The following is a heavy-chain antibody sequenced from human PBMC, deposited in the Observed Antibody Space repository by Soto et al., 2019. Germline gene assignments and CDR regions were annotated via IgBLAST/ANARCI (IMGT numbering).Heavy chain of an antibody. J-gene: IGHJ6*02. V-gene: IGHV4-4*07. CDR1: GGSIRSYY. CDR2: IYTSGST. D-gene: IGHD1-26*01. Sequence: QVQLQESGPGLVKPSETLSLTCTVSGGSIRSYYWSWIRQPAGKPLEWIGRIYTSGSTNYSPSLKSRVTMSVDTSKNQFSLNLSSVTAADTAVYYCAREGASGFGMDVWGQGTTVTVSS. CDR3: AREGASGFGMDV.